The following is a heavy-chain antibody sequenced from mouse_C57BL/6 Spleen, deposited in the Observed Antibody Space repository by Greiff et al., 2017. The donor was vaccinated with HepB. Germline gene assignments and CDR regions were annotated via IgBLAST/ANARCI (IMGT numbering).Heavy chain of an antibody. D-gene: IGHD1-1*01. V-gene: IGHV5-17*01. CDR3: ARRATVVADWYFDV. CDR1: GFTFSDYG. J-gene: IGHJ1*03. Sequence: EVNLVESGGGLVKPGGSLKLSCAASGFTFSDYGMHWVRQAPEKGLEWVAYISSGSSTIYYADTVKGRFTISRDNAKNTLFLQMTSLRSEDTAMYYCARRATVVADWYFDVWGTGTTVTVSS. CDR2: ISSGSSTI.